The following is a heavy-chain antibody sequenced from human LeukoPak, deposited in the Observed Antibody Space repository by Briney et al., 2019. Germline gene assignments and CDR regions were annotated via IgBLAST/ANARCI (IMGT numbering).Heavy chain of an antibody. J-gene: IGHJ6*02. V-gene: IGHV3-30-3*01. Sequence: GGSLRLSCAASGFTFSSYAMHWVRQAPGKGLEWVAVISYDGSNKYYADSVKGRFTISRDNSKNTLYLQMNSLRAEDTAVYYCARVVCSGGSCYPKVPYYYYGMDVWGQGTTVTVSS. CDR2: ISYDGSNK. CDR1: GFTFSSYA. CDR3: ARVVCSGGSCYPKVPYYYYGMDV. D-gene: IGHD2-15*01.